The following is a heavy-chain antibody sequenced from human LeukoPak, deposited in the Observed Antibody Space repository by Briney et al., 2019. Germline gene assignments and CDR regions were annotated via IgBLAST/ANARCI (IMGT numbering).Heavy chain of an antibody. J-gene: IGHJ4*02. CDR2: ISGSGGST. CDR3: AKSVGWQWLAFDY. D-gene: IGHD6-19*01. V-gene: IGHV3-23*01. Sequence: GRSLRLSCAASGFTFSSYAMHWVRQAPGKGLEWVSAISGSGGSTYYADSVKGRFTISRDNSKNTLYLQMNSLRAEDTAVYYCAKSVGWQWLAFDYWGQGTLVTVSS. CDR1: GFTFSSYA.